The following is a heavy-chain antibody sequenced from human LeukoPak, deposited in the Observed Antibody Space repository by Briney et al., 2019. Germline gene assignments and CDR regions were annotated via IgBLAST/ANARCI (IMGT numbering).Heavy chain of an antibody. CDR1: GFTFSSYG. D-gene: IGHD6-19*01. V-gene: IGHV3-30*18. Sequence: GGSLRLSCAASGFTFSSYGMHWVRQAPGKGLEWVAVISYDGSNKYYADSVKGRFTISRDNSKNTLYLQMNSLRAKDTAVYYCAKTGAPKRIAVAGSYYFDYWGQGTLVTVSS. CDR3: AKTGAPKRIAVAGSYYFDY. CDR2: ISYDGSNK. J-gene: IGHJ4*02.